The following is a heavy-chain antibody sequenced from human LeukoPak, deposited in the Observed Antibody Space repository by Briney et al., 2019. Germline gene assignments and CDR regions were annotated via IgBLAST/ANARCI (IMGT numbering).Heavy chain of an antibody. CDR2: MNPNSGNT. J-gene: IGHJ6*02. Sequence: KPGASVTVSCTASGYTFTSYDINWVRQATGQGLEWMGWMNPNSGNTVYAQKFQGRVTMTRNNSISTAYMELSSLRSEDTVVYYCARVGYCSGGSCYATYYYGMDVWGQGTTVTVSS. CDR3: ARVGYCSGGSCYATYYYGMDV. D-gene: IGHD2-15*01. V-gene: IGHV1-8*01. CDR1: GYTFTSYD.